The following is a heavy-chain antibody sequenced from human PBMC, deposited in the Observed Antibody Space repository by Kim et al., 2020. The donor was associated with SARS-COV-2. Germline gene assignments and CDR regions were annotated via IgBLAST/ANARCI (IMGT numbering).Heavy chain of an antibody. CDR3: AKYPSIAAAGRPSQDYYGMDV. CDR2: IYSGGSST. Sequence: GGSLRLSCAASGFTFSSYAMSWVRQAPGKGLEWVSVIYSGGSSTYYADSVKGRFTISRDNSKNTLYLQMNSLRAEDTAVYYCAKYPSIAAAGRPSQDYYGMDVWGQGTTVTVSS. D-gene: IGHD6-13*01. V-gene: IGHV3-23*03. J-gene: IGHJ6*02. CDR1: GFTFSSYA.